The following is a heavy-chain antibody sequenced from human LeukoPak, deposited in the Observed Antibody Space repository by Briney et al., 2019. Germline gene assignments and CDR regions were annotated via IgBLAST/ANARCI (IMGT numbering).Heavy chain of an antibody. J-gene: IGHJ4*02. V-gene: IGHV3-30*02. CDR3: ARDSRRFDY. Sequence: GGSLRLSCAASGFTFSYYGMHWVRQAPGKGLEWVALIQPNGNDKYYADSVKGRFTISRDNSKNTLYLQMISLRADDTAVYYCARDSRRFDYWGQGTLVTVSS. CDR2: IQPNGNDK. CDR1: GFTFSYYG.